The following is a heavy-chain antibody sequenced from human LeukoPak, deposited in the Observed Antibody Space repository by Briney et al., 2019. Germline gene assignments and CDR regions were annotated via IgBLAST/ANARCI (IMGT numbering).Heavy chain of an antibody. CDR1: GYTFTSYG. CDR3: ARVAAAAHNGYDYLEY. V-gene: IGHV1-18*01. D-gene: IGHD5-12*01. J-gene: IGHJ4*02. CDR2: ISAYTGKT. Sequence: ASVKVSFKASGYTFTSYGITWVRQAPGQGLEWMGWISAYTGKTDYAEKLQGRVTMTTDTATRTAYMELKSLRSDDTAVYYCARVAAAAHNGYDYLEYWGQGTLVTVSS.